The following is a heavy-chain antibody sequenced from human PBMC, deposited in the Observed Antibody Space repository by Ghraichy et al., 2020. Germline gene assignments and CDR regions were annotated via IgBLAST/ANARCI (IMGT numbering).Heavy chain of an antibody. CDR3: ATPTGGSSF. CDR1: AFTFRTYG. Sequence: GGSLRLSCVATAFTFRTYGMQWIRQGPGKGLQWVAGIWYDGSKTYYVDSVRGRFTISRDNSKNTLYLQMNSLRVDDTAVYYCATPTGGSSFWGQGTLVTVSS. J-gene: IGHJ4*02. V-gene: IGHV3-33*03. CDR2: IWYDGSKT. D-gene: IGHD1-14*01.